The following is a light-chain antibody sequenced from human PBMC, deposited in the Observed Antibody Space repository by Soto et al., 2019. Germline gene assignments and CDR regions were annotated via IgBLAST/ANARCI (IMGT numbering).Light chain of an antibody. CDR1: QSFTSN. Sequence: EIVMTQSPATLSVSPGEGATLSCRASQSFTSNLAWYQQKPGQAPKVFIYGAYTRATGIPARFSGSGSGTEFILTISSLQSEDFAVYYCQQYNDWPPPFGQGTKVEMK. J-gene: IGKJ1*01. V-gene: IGKV3-15*01. CDR3: QQYNDWPPP. CDR2: GAY.